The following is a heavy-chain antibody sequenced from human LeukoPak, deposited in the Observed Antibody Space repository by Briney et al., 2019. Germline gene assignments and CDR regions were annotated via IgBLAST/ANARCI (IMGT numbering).Heavy chain of an antibody. D-gene: IGHD3-10*01. CDR2: IKEDGGDQ. J-gene: IGHJ4*02. CDR3: ATSVWFGETYYFDY. V-gene: IGHV3-7*01. Sequence: PGGSLRLSCAASGFTFSHYWMSWVRQAAGEGLEWVANIKEDGGDQYYVDSVKGRFTISRDNAKNSLYLQMNSLRAEDTAVYYCATSVWFGETYYFDYWGQGTLVTVSS. CDR1: GFTFSHYW.